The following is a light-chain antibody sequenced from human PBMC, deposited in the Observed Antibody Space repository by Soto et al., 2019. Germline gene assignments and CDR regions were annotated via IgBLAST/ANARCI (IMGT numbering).Light chain of an antibody. CDR1: SNDVGTYNR. CDR3: SSYTSSSTLL. J-gene: IGLJ2*01. Sequence: QSALTQPPSVSGSPGQSVTISCTGTSNDVGTYNRVSWYQEPPGTAPKLMIYEVNNRPSGVPDRFSGSKSGNTASLTNSGPQAEDEADYYCSSYTSSSTLLFGGGTKLTVL. CDR2: EVN. V-gene: IGLV2-18*02.